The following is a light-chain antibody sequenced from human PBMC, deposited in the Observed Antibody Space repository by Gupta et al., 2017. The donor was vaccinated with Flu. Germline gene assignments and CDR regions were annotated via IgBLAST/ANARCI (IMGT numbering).Light chain of an antibody. V-gene: IGLV1-36*01. CDR2: YDD. Sequence: QSVLTQPPSVSEAPRPRVTISCSGSSSNIGNNAVNWYQQVPGKAPKLLIYYDDLLASGVSDRFSGSKSGTSASLAISGLQSEDEADYYCAAWDDSLNGVVFGGGTKLTVL. CDR1: SSNIGNNA. CDR3: AAWDDSLNGVV. J-gene: IGLJ2*01.